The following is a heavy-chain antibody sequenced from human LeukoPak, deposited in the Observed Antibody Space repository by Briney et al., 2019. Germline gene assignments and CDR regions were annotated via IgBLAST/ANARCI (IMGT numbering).Heavy chain of an antibody. J-gene: IGHJ6*04. V-gene: IGHV3-48*03. CDR2: ISSSGSTI. CDR1: GFTFSSYE. Sequence: GGSLRLSCAASGFTFSSYEMNWFLQAPGKRLEWVSYISSSGSTIYYADSVKSRFTISRDNAKNSLYLQMNSLRAEDTAVYYCAELGITMIGGVWGKGTTVTISS. D-gene: IGHD3-10*02. CDR3: AELGITMIGGV.